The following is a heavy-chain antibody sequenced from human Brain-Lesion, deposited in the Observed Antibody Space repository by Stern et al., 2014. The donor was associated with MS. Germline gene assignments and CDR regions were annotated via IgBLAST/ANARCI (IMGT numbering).Heavy chain of an antibody. CDR3: AGVPDYGDAFFDY. CDR2: IHYSGGT. D-gene: IGHD4-17*01. Sequence: VQLVESGPGLVKPSQTLSLTCTVSGGSISSGDNYWSWIRQPPGKGPEWIGYIHYSGGTYFNPSLKSRATISADTSKNQFSLKLNSMTAADTAVYYCAGVPDYGDAFFDYWGQGILVTVSS. V-gene: IGHV4-30-4*01. CDR1: GGSISSGDNY. J-gene: IGHJ4*02.